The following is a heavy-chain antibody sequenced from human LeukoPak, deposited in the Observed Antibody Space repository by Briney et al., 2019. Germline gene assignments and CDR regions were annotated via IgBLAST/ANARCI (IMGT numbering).Heavy chain of an antibody. CDR3: ASYCSGGSCYAAFDI. CDR1: GGSFSGYY. D-gene: IGHD2-15*01. Sequence: SESLSLTCSVYGGSFSGYYWSWIRQPPGKGLEWIGEINHSGSTNYNPSLKSRVTISVDTSKNQFSLKLSSVTAADTAVYYCASYCSGGSCYAAFDIWGQGTMVTVSS. V-gene: IGHV4-34*01. CDR2: INHSGST. J-gene: IGHJ3*02.